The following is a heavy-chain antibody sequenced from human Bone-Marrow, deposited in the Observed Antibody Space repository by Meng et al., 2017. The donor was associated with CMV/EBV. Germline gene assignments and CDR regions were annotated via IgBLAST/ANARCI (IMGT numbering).Heavy chain of an antibody. D-gene: IGHD6-13*01. CDR2: IKGDGSHT. CDR1: GFTFSSYA. V-gene: IGHV3-74*01. J-gene: IGHJ4*02. Sequence: GESLKISCAASGFTFSSYAMHWVRQTPGKRLLWVSRIKGDGSHTIYGDSVKGRFTISRDNAKNTLYLQMNTLRVDDTAVYYCVRDGHSWNFDYWGQGSLVTVSS. CDR3: VRDGHSWNFDY.